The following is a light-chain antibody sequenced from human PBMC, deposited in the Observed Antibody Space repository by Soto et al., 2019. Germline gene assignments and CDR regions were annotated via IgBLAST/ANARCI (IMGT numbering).Light chain of an antibody. CDR2: WAS. CDR1: QSVLYSSNNKNY. Sequence: DIVMTQSPDSLAVSLGERATINCKSSQSVLYSSNNKNYLAWYQQKPGQPPKLLIYWASTRESGVPDRFSGSGSGTDFTLTISSLQAXDVXXXXXQXYYSALTFGGGTKVEIK. J-gene: IGKJ4*01. CDR3: QXYYSALT. V-gene: IGKV4-1*01.